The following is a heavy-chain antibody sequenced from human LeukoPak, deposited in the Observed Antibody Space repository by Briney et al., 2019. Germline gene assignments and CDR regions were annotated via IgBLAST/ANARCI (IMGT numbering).Heavy chain of an antibody. CDR1: AFTFSSYG. V-gene: IGHV3-33*01. J-gene: IGHJ4*02. D-gene: IGHD3-22*01. CDR2: IWYDGNNQ. CDR3: ARETYFSDSYGLDY. Sequence: GGSLRLSCATSAFTFSSYGMHWVRQAPGKGLEWVVVIWYDGNNQYYADSVKGRFTISRDNFENTLFLEMSSLRVEDTAVYYCARETYFSDSYGLDYWGQGTLVTVSS.